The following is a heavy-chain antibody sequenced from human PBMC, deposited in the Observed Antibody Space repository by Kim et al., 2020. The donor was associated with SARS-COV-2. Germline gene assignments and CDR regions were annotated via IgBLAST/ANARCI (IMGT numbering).Heavy chain of an antibody. CDR2: INSDGSST. CDR3: ARPSSTSCPCYYMDV. CDR1: GFTFSTYW. J-gene: IGHJ6*03. V-gene: IGHV3-74*01. D-gene: IGHD2-2*01. Sequence: GGEGRISCAASGFTFSTYWMYWGRKDEGKGLVWVSRINSDGSSTNYADSVKGRFTISRDKAKNTLYLQMNSLRAEDTAVYYCARPSSTSCPCYYMDVWGKGTTVTVSS.